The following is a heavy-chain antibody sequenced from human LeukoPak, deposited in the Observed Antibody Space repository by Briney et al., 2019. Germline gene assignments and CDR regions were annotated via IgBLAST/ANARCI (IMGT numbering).Heavy chain of an antibody. CDR1: GGTFSSYA. Sequence: ASVKVSCKASGGTFSSYAISWVRQAPGQGLEWMGGIIPIFGTANYAQKFQGRVTITTDESTSTAYMELSSLRSEDTAVYYCARVSGGYDDAFDIWGQGTMVTVSS. CDR2: IIPIFGTA. CDR3: ARVSGGYDDAFDI. D-gene: IGHD3-22*01. J-gene: IGHJ3*02. V-gene: IGHV1-69*05.